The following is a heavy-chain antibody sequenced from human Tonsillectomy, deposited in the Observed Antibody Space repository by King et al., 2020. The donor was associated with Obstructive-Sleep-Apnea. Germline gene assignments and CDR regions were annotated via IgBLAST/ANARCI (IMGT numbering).Heavy chain of an antibody. Sequence: VQLVESGGGLVKPGGSLRLSCAASGFTFRDYYMSWIRQAAGKGLEWCAYISSSSRYTKYSDSVKGRFTISRDNAKNSLYLQMNSLRAEDTAVYYCAIGLDYYGSGSYGYWGQGTLVTVSS. CDR2: ISSSSRYT. CDR3: AIGLDYYGSGSYGY. D-gene: IGHD3-10*01. CDR1: GFTFRDYY. J-gene: IGHJ4*02. V-gene: IGHV3-11*06.